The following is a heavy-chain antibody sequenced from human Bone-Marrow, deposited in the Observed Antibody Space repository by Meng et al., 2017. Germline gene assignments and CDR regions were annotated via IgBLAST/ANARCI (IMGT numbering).Heavy chain of an antibody. J-gene: IGHJ5*02. Sequence: QASGPGLVKPSGTLSLIVSVSGGSISSRSYYWGWIRQPPGKGLEWIGTIYYSGSTYYNPSLNSRVTISVDTSKNQFSLKLNSVTAANTALYYCATSNALPALNWFDPWGRGTLVTVSS. CDR2: IYYSGST. V-gene: IGHV4-39*07. CDR1: GGSISSRSYY. CDR3: ATSNALPALNWFDP. D-gene: IGHD1-1*01.